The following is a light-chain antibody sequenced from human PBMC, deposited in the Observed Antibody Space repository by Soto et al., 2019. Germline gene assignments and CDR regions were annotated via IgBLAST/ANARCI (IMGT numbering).Light chain of an antibody. CDR3: QQYDSSPWT. Sequence: EIVLTQSPGTLSLSPGERATLSCRASQSVSNSFLAWYQRIPGQSPRLLIYGASRRANGIPDRFSGRGSGTNFTLTISSLEPEDFGMYYCQQYDSSPWTFGQGTKVEI. V-gene: IGKV3-20*01. J-gene: IGKJ1*01. CDR2: GAS. CDR1: QSVSNSF.